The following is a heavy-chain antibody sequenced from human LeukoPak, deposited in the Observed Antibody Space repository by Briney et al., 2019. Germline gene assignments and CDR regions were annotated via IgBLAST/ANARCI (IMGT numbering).Heavy chain of an antibody. V-gene: IGHV3-23*01. CDR1: GFTFSTYA. CDR3: AKLPGNAWFGWFDP. J-gene: IGHJ5*02. CDR2: ISDSGYNT. Sequence: GGSLRLSCAASGFTFSTYAMSWVRQAPGKGLEWVSGISDSGYNTYYADSVRGRFTISRDNSNNTLYLQMNSLRPEDTAVYFCAKLPGNAWFGWFDPWGQGTLVTVSS. D-gene: IGHD3-10*01.